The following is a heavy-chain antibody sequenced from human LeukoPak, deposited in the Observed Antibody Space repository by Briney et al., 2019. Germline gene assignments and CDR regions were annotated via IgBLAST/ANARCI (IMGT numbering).Heavy chain of an antibody. Sequence: GGSLRLSCAASGFTFSSYAMHWVRQAPGKGLEWVAVISYDGSNKYYADSVKGRFTISRDNSKNTLYLQMNSLRAEDTAVYYCARDGYSTAKDYYMDVWGKGTTVTVSS. CDR2: ISYDGSNK. D-gene: IGHD5-18*01. J-gene: IGHJ6*03. CDR3: ARDGYSTAKDYYMDV. V-gene: IGHV3-30-3*01. CDR1: GFTFSSYA.